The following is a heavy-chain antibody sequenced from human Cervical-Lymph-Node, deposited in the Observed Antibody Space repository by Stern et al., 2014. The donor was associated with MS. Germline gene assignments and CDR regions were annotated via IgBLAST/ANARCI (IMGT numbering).Heavy chain of an antibody. D-gene: IGHD3-9*01. CDR2: LSYDGDNK. CDR3: ARVNILTGYYVFDF. J-gene: IGHJ4*02. CDR1: ESDFSNFA. Sequence: VHLVESGGGVVQPGKSLRLSCVASESDFSNFAMHWLRQAPGKEMEWVAFLSYDGDNKYYRDSVKARFTISRDNSQSTLFLHMNSLRVEDTAVYYCARVNILTGYYVFDFWGQGALVTVSS. V-gene: IGHV3-30-3*01.